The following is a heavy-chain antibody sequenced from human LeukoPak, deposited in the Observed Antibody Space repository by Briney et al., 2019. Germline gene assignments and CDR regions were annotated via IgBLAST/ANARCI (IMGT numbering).Heavy chain of an antibody. D-gene: IGHD5-12*01. J-gene: IGHJ3*02. CDR1: GYTFTGYY. CDR3: ASPGRYSGYDWSTRNDAFDI. V-gene: IGHV1-2*02. CDR2: INPNSGGT. Sequence: GASVKASCKASGYTFTGYYMHWVRQAPGQGLEWMGWINPNSGGTNYAQKFQGRVTMTRDTSISTAYMELSRLRSDDTAVYYCASPGRYSGYDWSTRNDAFDIWGQGTMVTVSS.